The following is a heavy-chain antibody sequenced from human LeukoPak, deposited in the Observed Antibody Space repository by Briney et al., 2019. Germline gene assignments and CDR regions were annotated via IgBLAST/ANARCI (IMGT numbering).Heavy chain of an antibody. V-gene: IGHV3-30-3*01. Sequence: GGSLRLSCAASGFTFSSYAMHWVRQAPGKGLEWVAVISYDGSNKYYADSVEGRFTISRDNSKNTLYLQMNSLRAEDTAVYYCARDRGHSSGWYGGMDVWGQGTTVTVSS. CDR2: ISYDGSNK. D-gene: IGHD6-19*01. CDR3: ARDRGHSSGWYGGMDV. J-gene: IGHJ6*02. CDR1: GFTFSSYA.